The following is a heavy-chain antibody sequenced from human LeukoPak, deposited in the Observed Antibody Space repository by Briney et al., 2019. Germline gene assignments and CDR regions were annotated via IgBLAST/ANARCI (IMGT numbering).Heavy chain of an antibody. D-gene: IGHD4-17*01. CDR2: IWYDGSNK. V-gene: IGHV3-33*06. Sequence: GGSLRLSCAASGFTFSSYGMHWVRQAPGKGLEWVAVIWYDGSNKYYADSVKGRFTISRDNSKNTLYLQMNSLRAEDTAVYYCAKGMYGDYPHFDYWGQGTLVTVPS. CDR1: GFTFSSYG. J-gene: IGHJ4*02. CDR3: AKGMYGDYPHFDY.